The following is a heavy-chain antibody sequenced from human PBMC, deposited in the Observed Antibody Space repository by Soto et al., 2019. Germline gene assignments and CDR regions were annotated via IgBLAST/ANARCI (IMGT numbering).Heavy chain of an antibody. CDR2: MNPNTGNS. D-gene: IGHD1-1*01. J-gene: IGHJ4*02. Sequence: GASVKVSCKAPGYTFTSYDIYWVRQATGQGLEWMGWMNPNTGNSGYAQKFQGRVTMTSDTSISTAHMELSSLRSEDTAVYYCARRAETNGWNGFGADKYYFDFWGQGTLVTVSS. V-gene: IGHV1-8*01. CDR3: ARRAETNGWNGFGADKYYFDF. CDR1: GYTFTSYD.